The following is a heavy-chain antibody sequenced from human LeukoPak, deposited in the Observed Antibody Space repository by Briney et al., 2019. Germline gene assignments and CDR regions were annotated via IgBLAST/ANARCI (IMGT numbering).Heavy chain of an antibody. J-gene: IGHJ6*02. Sequence: ASVKVSCKASGYTFTGYYMHWVRQAPGQGLEWMGRINLNSGGTNYAQKFQGRVTMTRDTSISTAYMELSRLRSDDTAVYYCARGYDDFWSGYYGYYYGMDVWGQGTTVTVSS. CDR2: INLNSGGT. V-gene: IGHV1-2*06. CDR3: ARGYDDFWSGYYGYYYGMDV. CDR1: GYTFTGYY. D-gene: IGHD3-3*01.